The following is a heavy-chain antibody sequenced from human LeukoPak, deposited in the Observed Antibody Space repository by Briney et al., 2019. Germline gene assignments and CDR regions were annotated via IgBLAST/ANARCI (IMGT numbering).Heavy chain of an antibody. Sequence: GGSLRLSCAASGFTFSSYAMHWVRQAPGKGLEWVAVISYDGSNKYYADSVKGRFTISRDNSKNTLYLQMNSLRAEDTAVYYCAVATPYYYDSSGYYPLGYWGQGTLVTVSS. CDR2: ISYDGSNK. J-gene: IGHJ4*02. V-gene: IGHV3-30*04. CDR3: AVATPYYYDSSGYYPLGY. D-gene: IGHD3-22*01. CDR1: GFTFSSYA.